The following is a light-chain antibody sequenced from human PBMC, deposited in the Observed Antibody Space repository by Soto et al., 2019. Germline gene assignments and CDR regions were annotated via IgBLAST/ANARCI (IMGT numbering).Light chain of an antibody. J-gene: IGKJ1*01. CDR2: AAS. V-gene: IGKV1-39*01. Sequence: DLQMTQSPSSLSASVGDRVTITCRASQSISSYLNWYQEKPGKAPKLVIYAASSLQSGVPSRFSGSGSGTDFTLTISSLQPEDFATYYCQQSYSTPWTFGQGTKVEIK. CDR1: QSISSY. CDR3: QQSYSTPWT.